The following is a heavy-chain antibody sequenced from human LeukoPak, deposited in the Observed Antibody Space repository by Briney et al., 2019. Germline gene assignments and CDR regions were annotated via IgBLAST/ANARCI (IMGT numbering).Heavy chain of an antibody. D-gene: IGHD5-24*01. CDR3: ARGDGDGYNSLDY. CDR2: MNPSSGST. J-gene: IGHJ4*02. V-gene: IGHV1-46*01. Sequence: ASVKVSCKASGYSFTSYYLYWVRQAPGQGLEWMGIMNPSSGSTTYAQQFQGRVTMTRDTSTSTVYMELSSLRSEDTAVYYCARGDGDGYNSLDYWGQGTLVTVSS. CDR1: GYSFTSYY.